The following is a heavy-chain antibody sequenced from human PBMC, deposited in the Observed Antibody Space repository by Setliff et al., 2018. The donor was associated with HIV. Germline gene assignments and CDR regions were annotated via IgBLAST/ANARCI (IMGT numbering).Heavy chain of an antibody. J-gene: IGHJ6*03. CDR3: ASDSLAARFEELEDHYYYFMDV. CDR2: IIPIFGKA. D-gene: IGHD3-10*01. CDR1: GGPFTSA. Sequence: ASVKVSCKASGGPFTSAFNWVRQVPGQGLEWMGGIIPIFGKANYAQNFGGRVTITADQSTTTSYLQLNSLRFEDTAIYYCASDSLAARFEELEDHYYYFMDVWGKGTTVTVSS. V-gene: IGHV1-69*13.